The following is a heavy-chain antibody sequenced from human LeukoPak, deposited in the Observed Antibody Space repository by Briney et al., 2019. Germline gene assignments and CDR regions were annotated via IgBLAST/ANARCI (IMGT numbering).Heavy chain of an antibody. Sequence: ASVKVSCKASGYTFTSYGISWVRQAPGQGLEWMGWISAYNGNTNYAQKLQGRVTMTTDTSTSTAYMELRSLRSDDTAVYYCARDRHCSGGSCPLFDYWGQGTLVTVSS. D-gene: IGHD2-15*01. J-gene: IGHJ4*02. CDR1: GYTFTSYG. V-gene: IGHV1-18*01. CDR3: ARDRHCSGGSCPLFDY. CDR2: ISAYNGNT.